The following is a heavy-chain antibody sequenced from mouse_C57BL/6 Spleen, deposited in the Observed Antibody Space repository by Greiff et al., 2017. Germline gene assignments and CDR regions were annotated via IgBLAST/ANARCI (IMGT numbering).Heavy chain of an antibody. D-gene: IGHD4-1*01. J-gene: IGHJ4*01. V-gene: IGHV1-66*01. CDR2: IYPGSGNT. Sequence: QVQLQQSGPELVKPGASVKISCKASGYSFTSYYIHWVKQRPGQGLEWIGWIYPGSGNTKYNEKFKGKATLTADTSSSTAYMQLSSLTSEDSAVYYCARGTGTRSYAMDYWGQGTSVTVSS. CDR3: ARGTGTRSYAMDY. CDR1: GYSFTSYY.